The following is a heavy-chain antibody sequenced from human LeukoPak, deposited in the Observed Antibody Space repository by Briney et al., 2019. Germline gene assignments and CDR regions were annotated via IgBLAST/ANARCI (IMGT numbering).Heavy chain of an antibody. J-gene: IGHJ4*02. CDR2: ISSSSSTI. Sequence: PGGSLRLSCAASGFTFSSYGMNWVRQAPGKGLGWVSHISSSSSTIYYADSVKGRFTISRDNAKNSLYLQMNSLRVEDTAVYYCARAMWDYAWGSLFDYWGQGTLVSVSS. CDR1: GFTFSSYG. V-gene: IGHV3-48*01. D-gene: IGHD3-10*01. CDR3: ARAMWDYAWGSLFDY.